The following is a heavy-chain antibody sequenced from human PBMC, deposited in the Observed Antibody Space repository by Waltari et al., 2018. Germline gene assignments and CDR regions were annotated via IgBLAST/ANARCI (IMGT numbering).Heavy chain of an antibody. V-gene: IGHV3-49*04. CDR2: IRSKAYGGTT. CDR3: TRALYYDFWSGYSQYYYYGMDV. D-gene: IGHD3-3*01. Sequence: EVQTVESWGGLIPPGRSLRLSCTAFGLTFGDYAMIWVRQAPGTGLEWVGFIRSKAYGGTTEYAASVKGRFTISRDDSKSIAYLQMNSLKTEDTAVYYCTRALYYDFWSGYSQYYYYGMDVWGQGTTVTVSS. CDR1: GLTFGDYA. J-gene: IGHJ6*02.